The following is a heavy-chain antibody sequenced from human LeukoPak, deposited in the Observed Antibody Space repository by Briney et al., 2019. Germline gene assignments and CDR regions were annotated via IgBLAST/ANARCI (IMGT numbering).Heavy chain of an antibody. D-gene: IGHD1-20*01. Sequence: SETLSLTCAVYGGSFSGYYWSWIRQPPGKGLEWIGEINHSGSTNYNPSLKSRATISVDTSKNQFSLKLSSVTAADTAVYYCARRRSFRITGAPFDPWGQGTLVTVSS. J-gene: IGHJ5*02. V-gene: IGHV4-34*01. CDR1: GGSFSGYY. CDR2: INHSGST. CDR3: ARRRSFRITGAPFDP.